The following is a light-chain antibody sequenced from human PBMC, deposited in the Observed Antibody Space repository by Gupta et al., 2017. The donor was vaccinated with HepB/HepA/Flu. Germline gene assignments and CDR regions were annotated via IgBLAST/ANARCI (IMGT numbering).Light chain of an antibody. J-gene: IGKJ1*01. CDR3: QQYKSYPKT. Sequence: DIQMSHSPSTLSASVGDRVTMTCRASQSVSTSLAWHQQKPGKAPKLLIFGASSLESGVPSRFSGSGSGTEFTLTIIGLQPEDFATYYCQQYKSYPKTFGQGTKVEIK. CDR2: GAS. CDR1: QSVSTS. V-gene: IGKV1-5*03.